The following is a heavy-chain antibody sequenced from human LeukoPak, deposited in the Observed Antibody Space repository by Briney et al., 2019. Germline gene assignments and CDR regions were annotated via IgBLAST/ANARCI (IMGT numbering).Heavy chain of an antibody. CDR3: ARQYIDILTGYHRGELYWYFDL. V-gene: IGHV4-61*02. CDR1: GGSISSGSYY. CDR2: IYTSGST. D-gene: IGHD3-9*01. J-gene: IGHJ2*01. Sequence: SETLSLTCSVSGGSISSGSYYWSWIRQPARKGLEWIGRIYTSGSTNYNPSLKSRVTISVDTSKNQFSLKLRSVTAEDTAVYYCARQYIDILTGYHRGELYWYFDLWGRGTLVTVSS.